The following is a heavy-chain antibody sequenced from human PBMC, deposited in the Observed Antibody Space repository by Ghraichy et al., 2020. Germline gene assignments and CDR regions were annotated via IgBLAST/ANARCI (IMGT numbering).Heavy chain of an antibody. CDR2: IKHDGSEK. CDR3: AVKWGDVYCRSSSCSTVSFDS. CDR1: GFSFSSNW. V-gene: IGHV3-7*01. J-gene: IGHJ4*02. Sequence: GGSLRLSCVASGFSFSSNWMSWVRQAPGKGLEWVANIKHDGSEKYYLDSVKGRFTISRDNAKNSLFLQMNSLRAEDTAVYYCAVKWGDVYCRSSSCSTVSFDSWGQGTLVTVSS. D-gene: IGHD2-2*01.